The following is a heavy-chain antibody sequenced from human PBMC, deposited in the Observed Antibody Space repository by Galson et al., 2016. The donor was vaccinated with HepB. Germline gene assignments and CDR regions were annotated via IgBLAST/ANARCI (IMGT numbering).Heavy chain of an antibody. CDR2: IYGNGNI. CDR3: ARGGTMALPHFDS. D-gene: IGHD1-1*01. CDR1: GGSITGYY. V-gene: IGHV4-4*07. Sequence: SETLSLTCTVSGGSITGYYWSWIRQPAGKRLEWVGRIYGNGNIDHNPSLRSGVPMSLDTSNNQFSLKLHSVTAADTAVYYCARGGTMALPHFDSWGQGTHVTLSS. J-gene: IGHJ4*02.